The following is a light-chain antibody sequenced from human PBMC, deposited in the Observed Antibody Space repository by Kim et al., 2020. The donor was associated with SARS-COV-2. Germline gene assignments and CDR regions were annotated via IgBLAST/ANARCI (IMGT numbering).Light chain of an antibody. CDR1: QGINND. V-gene: IGKV1-27*01. CDR2: AAS. J-gene: IGKJ1*01. CDR3: KKYNGAPWT. Sequence: ASVGDRVTITCRASQGINNDLAWYQQKPGKVPKVLIYAASALQSGVPSRFSGSGSGTDFTLTISSLQPEDVGTYYCKKYNGAPWTFGQGTKVDIK.